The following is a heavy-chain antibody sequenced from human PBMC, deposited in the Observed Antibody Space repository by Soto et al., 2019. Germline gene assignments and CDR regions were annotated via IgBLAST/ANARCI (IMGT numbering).Heavy chain of an antibody. CDR3: ARSQGSSTSLEIYYYYYYGMDV. Sequence: QVHLVQSGAEVKKPGSSVKVSCKASGGTFSSYAISWVRQAPGQGLEWMGGIIPISGTANYAQKFQGRVTITADESTSTVYMELSSLRSEDTAVYFCARSQGSSTSLEIYYYYYYGMDVWGQGTTVTVSS. J-gene: IGHJ6*02. V-gene: IGHV1-69*01. CDR1: GGTFSSYA. D-gene: IGHD2-2*01. CDR2: IIPISGTA.